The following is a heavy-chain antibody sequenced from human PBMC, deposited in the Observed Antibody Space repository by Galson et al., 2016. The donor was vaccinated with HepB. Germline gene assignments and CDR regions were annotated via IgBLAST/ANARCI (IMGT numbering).Heavy chain of an antibody. CDR1: GYSFTSQA. J-gene: IGHJ2*01. D-gene: IGHD2-2*01. Sequence: SCKASGYSFTSQAISWVRQAPGQRLEWMGWMTPYSGDSKYAQMFQGRVTMTIDTSTSTAYMELRSLRFDDTAFYYCARVTGVVVVPEANWFFDLRGRGTLVTVSS. CDR2: MTPYSGDS. V-gene: IGHV1-18*01. CDR3: ARVTGVVVVPEANWFFDL.